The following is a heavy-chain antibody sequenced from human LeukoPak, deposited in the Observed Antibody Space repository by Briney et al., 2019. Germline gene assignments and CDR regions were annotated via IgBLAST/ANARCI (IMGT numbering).Heavy chain of an antibody. J-gene: IGHJ5*02. CDR1: GFTFNDYH. CDR2: INIGGTNT. V-gene: IGHV3-11*01. Sequence: GGSLRLSCAASGFTFNDYHMSWIRQAPGKGLEWLSSINIGGTNTHYADSVKGRFTISRDNAKKSLYLEMNNLRAEDTAVYYCATDGAGFDTWGQGVLVTVSS. CDR3: ATDGAGFDT.